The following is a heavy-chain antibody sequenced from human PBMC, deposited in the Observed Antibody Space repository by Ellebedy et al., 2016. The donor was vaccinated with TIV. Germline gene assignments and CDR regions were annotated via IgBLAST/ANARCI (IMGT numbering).Heavy chain of an antibody. V-gene: IGHV1-18*04. D-gene: IGHD2-2*01. CDR3: ARGTTYSSSWYDALDI. Sequence: AASVKVSCKASGYTFTDYGITWLRQAPGQGLEWMGWIIAYNGNADYAQKLQGRVTMTIDTSTSTAYMELRSLRSDDTAVYYCARGTTYSSSWYDALDIWGQGTMVTVSS. CDR1: GYTFTDYG. J-gene: IGHJ3*02. CDR2: IIAYNGNA.